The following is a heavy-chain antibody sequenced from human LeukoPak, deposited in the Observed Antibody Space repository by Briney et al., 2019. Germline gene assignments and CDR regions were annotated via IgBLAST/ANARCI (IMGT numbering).Heavy chain of an antibody. CDR3: AKDPDSSGWYGFDY. V-gene: IGHV3-30*02. D-gene: IGHD6-19*01. Sequence: GGSLRLSCAASGFTFSDYTITWVRQAPGKGLEWVAFIRYDGSNKYYADSVKGRFTISRDNSKNTLYLQMNSLRAEDTAVYYCAKDPDSSGWYGFDYWGQGTLVTVSS. CDR2: IRYDGSNK. CDR1: GFTFSDYT. J-gene: IGHJ4*02.